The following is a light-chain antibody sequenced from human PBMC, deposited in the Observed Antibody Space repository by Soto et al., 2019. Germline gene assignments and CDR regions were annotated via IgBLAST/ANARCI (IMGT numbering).Light chain of an antibody. CDR3: CSYAGSSTFSYV. Sequence: QSALTQPASVSGSPGQSITISCTGTSSDVGSYNLVSWYQQHPGKAPKRMIYEGSKRPSGVSNRFSGSKSGNTASLTISGLQAEDEADYYCCSYAGSSTFSYVFGTGTKLTVL. V-gene: IGLV2-23*03. J-gene: IGLJ1*01. CDR1: SSDVGSYNL. CDR2: EGS.